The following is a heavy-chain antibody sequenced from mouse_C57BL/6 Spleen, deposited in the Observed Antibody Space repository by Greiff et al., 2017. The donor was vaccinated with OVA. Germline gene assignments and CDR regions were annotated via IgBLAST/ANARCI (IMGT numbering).Heavy chain of an antibody. J-gene: IGHJ2*01. Sequence: VQLKQSVAELVRPGASVKLSCTASGFTIKNTYMHWVKQRPEQGLEWIGRIDPANGNTKYAPKFQGKATITADTSSNTAYLQLSSLTSEDTAIYYCARTGAFDYWGQGTTLTVSS. CDR1: GFTIKNTY. CDR2: IDPANGNT. V-gene: IGHV14-3*01. D-gene: IGHD4-1*01. CDR3: ARTGAFDY.